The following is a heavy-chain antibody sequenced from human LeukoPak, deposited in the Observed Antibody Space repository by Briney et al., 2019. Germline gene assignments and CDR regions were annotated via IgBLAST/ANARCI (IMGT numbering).Heavy chain of an antibody. Sequence: GGSLRLSCAASGFPFSSYAMSWVRQAPGKGLEWVSTISNSDDSTYYADSVKGRSTISRDNSKNTLYLQMNSLRAEDTAVYYCARALRRYWFDPWGQGTLVTVSS. J-gene: IGHJ5*02. CDR2: ISNSDDST. V-gene: IGHV3-23*01. CDR1: GFPFSSYA. CDR3: ARALRRYWFDP.